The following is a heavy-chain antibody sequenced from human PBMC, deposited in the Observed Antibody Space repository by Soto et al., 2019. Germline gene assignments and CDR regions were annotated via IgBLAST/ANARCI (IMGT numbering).Heavy chain of an antibody. CDR3: ARNRDGYNPYCFDY. D-gene: IGHD5-12*01. V-gene: IGHV4-59*01. Sequence: PSETLCVTCTFSVGSISIYYWTWIRQPPGKGLDWIGYIYYSGSPNYNPSLKSRVSISVDTSKNQFSLKLSSVTAADTAVYYCARNRDGYNPYCFDYWGQGTLVTVYS. J-gene: IGHJ4*02. CDR2: IYYSGSP. CDR1: VGSISIYY.